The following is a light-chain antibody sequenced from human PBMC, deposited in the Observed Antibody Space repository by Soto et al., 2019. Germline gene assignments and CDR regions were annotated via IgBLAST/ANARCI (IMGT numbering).Light chain of an antibody. J-gene: IGLJ1*01. CDR1: SSNIGKNY. CDR3: AARDDRVSRYG. V-gene: IGLV1-47*01. CDR2: YNN. Sequence: QSVLTQPPSASGPPGPRVTISCSGSSSNIGKNYVYWYQLLPGTAPKVLIYYNNQRPSGVPDRFSGSKSGTSASLAISGLRSEDEADYYCAARDDRVSRYGFATGTIVT.